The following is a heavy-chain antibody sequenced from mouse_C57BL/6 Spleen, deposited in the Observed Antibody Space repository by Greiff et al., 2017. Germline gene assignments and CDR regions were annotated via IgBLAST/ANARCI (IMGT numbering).Heavy chain of an antibody. CDR1: GYTFTDHT. J-gene: IGHJ3*01. CDR2: IYPRDGST. D-gene: IGHD1-1*01. Sequence: VKLQQSDAELVKPGASVTLSCKVSGYTFTDHTIHWMKQRPEQGLEWIGYIYPRDGSTKYNEKFKGKATLTADKSSSTAYMQLNSLTSEDSAVYFCARRVGYDGSSWFAYWGQGTLVTVSA. V-gene: IGHV1-78*01. CDR3: ARRVGYDGSSWFAY.